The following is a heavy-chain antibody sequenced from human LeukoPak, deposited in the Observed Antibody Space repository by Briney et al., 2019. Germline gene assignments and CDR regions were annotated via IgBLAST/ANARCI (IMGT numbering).Heavy chain of an antibody. Sequence: GGSLRLSCAASGFTFSSYEMNWVRQAPGKGLEWVSYISSSGSTIYYADSVKGRFTISRDNAKNSLYLQMNSLRAEDTAVHYCARGDSGSYYFDYWGQGTLVTVSS. CDR2: ISSSGSTI. CDR3: ARGDSGSYYFDY. J-gene: IGHJ4*02. CDR1: GFTFSSYE. D-gene: IGHD1-26*01. V-gene: IGHV3-48*03.